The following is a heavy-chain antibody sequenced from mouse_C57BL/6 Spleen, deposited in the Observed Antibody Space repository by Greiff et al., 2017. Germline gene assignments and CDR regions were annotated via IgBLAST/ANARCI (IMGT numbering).Heavy chain of an antibody. V-gene: IGHV1-80*01. J-gene: IGHJ4*01. Sequence: VQLQQSGAELVKPGASVKISCKASGYAFSSYWMNWVKQRPGNGLEWIGQIYPGAGDTNYNGKFKGKATLTADKSSSTAYMKLSSLTSVDSAVYFCARGFYYSNSQGYYYGMDYWGQGTSVTVSS. CDR1: GYAFSSYW. D-gene: IGHD2-5*01. CDR2: IYPGAGDT. CDR3: ARGFYYSNSQGYYYGMDY.